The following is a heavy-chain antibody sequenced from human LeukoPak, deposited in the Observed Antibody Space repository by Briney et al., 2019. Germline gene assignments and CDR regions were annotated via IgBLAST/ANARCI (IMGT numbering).Heavy chain of an antibody. V-gene: IGHV4-34*01. D-gene: IGHD2-2*01. CDR2: INHSGST. CDR3: ARRQVYCSSTSCYWGPYGYYGMDV. J-gene: IGHJ6*02. Sequence: SETLSLTCAVYGGSFSGYYWSWIRQPPGKGLEWIGEINHSGSTNYNPSLKSRVTISVDTSKNQFSLKLSPVTAADTAVYYCARRQVYCSSTSCYWGPYGYYGMDVWGQGTTVTVSS. CDR1: GGSFSGYY.